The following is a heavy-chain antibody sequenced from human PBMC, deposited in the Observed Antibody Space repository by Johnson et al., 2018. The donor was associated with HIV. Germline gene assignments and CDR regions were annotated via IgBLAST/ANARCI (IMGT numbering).Heavy chain of an antibody. V-gene: IGHV3-13*01. J-gene: IGHJ3*02. Sequence: VQLVESGGGLIQPGGSLRLSSAASGFTFSGYDMHWVRQAIGKSLEWVSAIGTAGDTYYADSVKGRFTISRENAKNSLYLQMNSLTAGDMAVYYCVRVGYSSAYYRDAFDIWGQGTMVTVSS. CDR3: VRVGYSSAYYRDAFDI. D-gene: IGHD3-22*01. CDR2: IGTAGDT. CDR1: GFTFSGYD.